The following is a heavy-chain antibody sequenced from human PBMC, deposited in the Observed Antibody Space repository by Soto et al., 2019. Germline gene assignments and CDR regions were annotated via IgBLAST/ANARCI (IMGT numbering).Heavy chain of an antibody. J-gene: IGHJ5*02. V-gene: IGHV1-18*04. CDR1: GYTFTSYG. Sequence: GASVKVSCKASGYTFTSYGISWVRQAPGQGLEWMGWISAYNGNTNYAQKLQGRVTMTTDTSTSTAYMELRSLRSDGTAVYYCARDFSYSSSWYSTTYNWFDPWGQGTLVTVSS. CDR3: ARDFSYSSSWYSTTYNWFDP. D-gene: IGHD6-13*01. CDR2: ISAYNGNT.